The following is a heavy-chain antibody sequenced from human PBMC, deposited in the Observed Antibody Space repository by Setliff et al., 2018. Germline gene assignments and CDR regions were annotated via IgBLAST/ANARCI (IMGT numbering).Heavy chain of an antibody. Sequence: RASVKVSCKASGYSFAKYALHWVRQAPGQRLEWMGFNAGNGNTKCSQNFQGRVTITRDTSASTAYVELSSLRSDDTAVYYCARDYGASDGFDIWGQGTMVTVSS. V-gene: IGHV1-3*01. CDR2: NAGNGNT. CDR1: GYSFAKYA. CDR3: ARDYGASDGFDI. D-gene: IGHD4-17*01. J-gene: IGHJ3*02.